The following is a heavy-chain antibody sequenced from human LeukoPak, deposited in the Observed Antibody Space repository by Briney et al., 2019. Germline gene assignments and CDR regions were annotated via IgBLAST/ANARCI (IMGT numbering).Heavy chain of an antibody. CDR3: ARVARGAKPYYFDY. CDR2: FNPSGDST. CDR1: GYTFTNYY. Sequence: ASVKVSCKASGYTFTNYYMHWVRQAPGQGLEWMGVFNPSGDSTSYAQKFQGRVTMTRDMSTSTVYMELSSLRSEDTAVYYCARVARGAKPYYFDYWGQGTLVTVSS. D-gene: IGHD1-14*01. J-gene: IGHJ4*02. V-gene: IGHV1-46*01.